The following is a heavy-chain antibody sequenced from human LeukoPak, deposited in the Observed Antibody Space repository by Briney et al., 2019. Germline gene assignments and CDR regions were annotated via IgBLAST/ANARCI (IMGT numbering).Heavy chain of an antibody. CDR3: ARAETYYDYVWGSYRYLDY. Sequence: GGSLRLSCAASGFTFSSYWMSWVRQAPGKGLEWVANIKQDGSEKYYVDSVKGRFTISRDNAKNSLYLQMNSLRAEDTAVYYCARAETYYDYVWGSYRYLDYWGQGTLVTVSS. CDR1: GFTFSSYW. CDR2: IKQDGSEK. V-gene: IGHV3-7*01. J-gene: IGHJ4*02. D-gene: IGHD3-16*02.